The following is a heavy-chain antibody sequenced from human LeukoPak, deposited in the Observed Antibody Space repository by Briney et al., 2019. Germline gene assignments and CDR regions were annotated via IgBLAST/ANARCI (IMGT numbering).Heavy chain of an antibody. Sequence: GGSLRLSCAASGFTFSSYAMSWVRQAPGKGLEWVSTSAGSTYYADSVKGRFTVSRDNSKNTLYVQMDSLRAEDTAVYYCAKRGYTYGGHFDYWGQGALVTVSS. V-gene: IGHV3-23*01. CDR3: AKRGYTYGGHFDY. CDR1: GFTFSSYA. D-gene: IGHD5-18*01. CDR2: SAGST. J-gene: IGHJ4*02.